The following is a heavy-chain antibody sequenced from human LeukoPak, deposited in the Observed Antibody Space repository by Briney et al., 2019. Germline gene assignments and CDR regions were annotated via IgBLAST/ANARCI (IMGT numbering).Heavy chain of an antibody. CDR1: GFTFSSYG. D-gene: IGHD4-17*01. CDR2: ISYDGSNK. CDR3: AKGGKYYGDYSMDV. Sequence: PGGSLRLSCAASGFTFSSYGMHWVRQAPGKGLGWVAVISYDGSNKYYADSVKGRFTISRDNSKNTLYLQMNSLRAEDTAVYYCAKGGKYYGDYSMDVWGKGTTVTVSS. V-gene: IGHV3-30*18. J-gene: IGHJ6*04.